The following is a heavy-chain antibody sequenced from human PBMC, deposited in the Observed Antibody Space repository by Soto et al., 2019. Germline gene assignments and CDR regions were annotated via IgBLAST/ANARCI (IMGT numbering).Heavy chain of an antibody. J-gene: IGHJ3*02. CDR2: ISGSSSLI. CDR3: ARDWNWAFDI. CDR1: GFTFSSYS. Sequence: GGSLRLSCAASGFTFSSYSVNWVRQAPGKGLEWVSYISGSSSLIDYPDSVKGRFTISRDNAKNSLYLQMNSLRAEDTAVYYCARDWNWAFDIWGRGTMVTVSS. D-gene: IGHD1-1*01. V-gene: IGHV3-48*01.